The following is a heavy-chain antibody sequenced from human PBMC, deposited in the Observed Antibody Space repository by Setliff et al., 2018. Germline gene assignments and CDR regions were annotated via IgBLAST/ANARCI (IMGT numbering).Heavy chain of an antibody. J-gene: IGHJ6*03. CDR2: VDHSGNT. Sequence: SETLSLTCTVSGDSISRSTYYWGWIRQSPGKGLDWIGTVDHSGNTFYNPSLKSRVTISVDTSKNQFSLKVSSVTAADTAVYYCARAPPNRYSGSYEYFYMDVWGKGTTVTVS. D-gene: IGHD1-26*01. CDR1: GDSISRSTYY. CDR3: ARAPPNRYSGSYEYFYMDV. V-gene: IGHV4-39*01.